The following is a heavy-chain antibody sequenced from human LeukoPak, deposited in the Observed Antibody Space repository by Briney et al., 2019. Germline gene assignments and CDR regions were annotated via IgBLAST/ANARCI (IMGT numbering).Heavy chain of an antibody. CDR1: GGSISSSSYY. D-gene: IGHD2-15*01. Sequence: SETLSLTCTVSGGSISSSSYYWGWIRQPPGKGLEWIGNIYYTGNTYYNPSLKSRVTISVDTSKNQFSLKLSSVTAADTAVYYCARGRGYCSGGSCYPHWNYYYYYMDVWGKGTTVTVSS. CDR3: ARGRGYCSGGSCYPHWNYYYYYMDV. CDR2: IYYTGNT. J-gene: IGHJ6*03. V-gene: IGHV4-39*07.